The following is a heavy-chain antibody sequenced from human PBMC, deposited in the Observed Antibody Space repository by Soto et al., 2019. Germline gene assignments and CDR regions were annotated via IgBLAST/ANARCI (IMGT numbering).Heavy chain of an antibody. D-gene: IGHD3-22*01. Sequence: SETLSLTCTVSGGSISSGGYYWSWIRQHPGKGLEWIGYIYYSGSTYYNPSLKSRVTISVDTSKNQFSLKLSSVTAADTAVYYCASRGRYYDSSGYYHPFDYWGQGTLVTVSS. CDR1: GGSISSGGYY. V-gene: IGHV4-31*03. CDR3: ASRGRYYDSSGYYHPFDY. J-gene: IGHJ4*02. CDR2: IYYSGST.